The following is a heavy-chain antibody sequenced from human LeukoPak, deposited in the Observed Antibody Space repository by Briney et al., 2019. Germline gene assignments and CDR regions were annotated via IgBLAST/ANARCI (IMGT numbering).Heavy chain of an antibody. CDR3: ATAAPASGWYFDY. J-gene: IGHJ4*02. V-gene: IGHV3-30*03. CDR2: ISYDEINK. Sequence: GGSLRLSCAASGFTFSSYVMHWVRQAPGKGLEWVALISYDEINKYYADSVKGRFTISRDISKNTLYLQMNSLRAEDTAVYYCATAAPASGWYFDYWGQGTLVTVSS. D-gene: IGHD6-19*01. CDR1: GFTFSSYV.